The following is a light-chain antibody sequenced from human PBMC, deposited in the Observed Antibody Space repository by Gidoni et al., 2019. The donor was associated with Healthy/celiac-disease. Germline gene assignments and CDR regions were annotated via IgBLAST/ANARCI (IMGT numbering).Light chain of an antibody. CDR3: QQFNSYLLT. V-gene: IGKV1-13*02. Sequence: AIQLTQSPSSLSASVGDRVTITCRASQGISSALVWYQQKPGKAPKLLIYDASSLESGVPSRFSGSGSGTDFTLTISSLQPEDFATYYCQQFNSYLLTFGGXTKVEIK. CDR1: QGISSA. J-gene: IGKJ4*01. CDR2: DAS.